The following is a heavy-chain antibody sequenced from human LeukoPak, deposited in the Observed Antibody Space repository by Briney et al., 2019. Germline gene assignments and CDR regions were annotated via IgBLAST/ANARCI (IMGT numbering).Heavy chain of an antibody. D-gene: IGHD6-6*01. Sequence: SETLSLTCTVSGDSISSYYWSWIRQPAGKGLEWIGRIYTSGSTNYNPSLKSRVTMSVHTSKNQFSLNMRSVTGADTAVYYCAVNIAGRPDSFDYWGQGSLVTVSS. J-gene: IGHJ4*02. CDR3: AVNIAGRPDSFDY. CDR1: GDSISSYY. CDR2: IYTSGST. V-gene: IGHV4-4*07.